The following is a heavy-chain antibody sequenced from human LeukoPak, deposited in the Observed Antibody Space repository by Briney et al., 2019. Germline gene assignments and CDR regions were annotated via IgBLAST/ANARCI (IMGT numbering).Heavy chain of an antibody. J-gene: IGHJ3*02. CDR3: ARGKAARPNDAFDI. Sequence: PGGSLRLSCAASGFTFSSYAMHWVRQAPGKGLEYVSAISSNGGSTYYANSVKGRFTISRDNSKNTLYLQMGSLRAEDMAEYYCARGKAARPNDAFDIWGQGTMVTVSS. CDR1: GFTFSSYA. V-gene: IGHV3-64*01. D-gene: IGHD6-6*01. CDR2: ISSNGGST.